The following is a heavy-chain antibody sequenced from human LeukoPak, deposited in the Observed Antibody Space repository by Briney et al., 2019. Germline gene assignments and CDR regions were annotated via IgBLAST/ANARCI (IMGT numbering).Heavy chain of an antibody. CDR3: ARDGGSYSLDY. Sequence: SQTLSLTCTVSGGSISGSTYYWGWIRQPAGKGLEWIGRIYASGSTSYNTALKSRATISVDTSKNQFSLKLSSVTAADTAIYYCARDGGSYSLDYWGRGTLVTVSS. J-gene: IGHJ4*02. D-gene: IGHD1-26*01. CDR2: IYASGST. V-gene: IGHV4-61*02. CDR1: GGSISGSTYY.